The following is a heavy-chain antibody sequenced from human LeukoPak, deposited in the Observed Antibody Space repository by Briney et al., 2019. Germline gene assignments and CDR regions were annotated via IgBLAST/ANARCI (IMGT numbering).Heavy chain of an antibody. D-gene: IGHD6-19*01. CDR2: INHSGAGI. CDR3: AKDVAPDSGWDLDY. J-gene: IGHJ4*02. CDR1: GFTFSTYT. V-gene: IGHV3-23*01. Sequence: SGGSLRLSCAASGFTFSTYTMSWVRQAPGKGLEWVSSINHSGAGIFYADSVKGRFTISRDNSKNTLYLQMNSLRAEDTAVYYCAKDVAPDSGWDLDYWGQGTLVTVSS.